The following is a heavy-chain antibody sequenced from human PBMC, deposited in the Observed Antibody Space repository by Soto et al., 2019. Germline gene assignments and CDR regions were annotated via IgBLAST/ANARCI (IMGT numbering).Heavy chain of an antibody. J-gene: IGHJ4*02. Sequence: QVQLVQSGAEVKKPGASVKVSCKASGYTFTRYDISWVRQAPGQGLEWMGWISTYNGNTNYAHKLQGRVTMSTDTTTSTAYMELRSRRSDDTAVYYSARGMGPPRDYWGQGNRVTVSS. CDR3: ARGMGPPRDY. D-gene: IGHD3-16*01. CDR1: GYTFTRYD. V-gene: IGHV1-18*01. CDR2: ISTYNGNT.